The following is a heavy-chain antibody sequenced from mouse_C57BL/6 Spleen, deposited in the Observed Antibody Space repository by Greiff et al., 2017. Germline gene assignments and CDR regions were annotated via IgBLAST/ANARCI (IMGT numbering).Heavy chain of an antibody. CDR1: GFTFSSYA. D-gene: IGHD2-5*01. CDR3: ARDRGSDYSNMDD. Sequence: EVKLVESGGGLVKPGGSLKLSCAASGFTFSSYAMSWVRQPPVTRLEWVATISDGGSYTYYPDNVQARFTISRDHAKNNRYLQMSHLKSEDTDRYYGARDRGSDYSNMDDWGQGTTVTVAS. V-gene: IGHV5-4*03. J-gene: IGHJ4*01. CDR2: ISDGGSYT.